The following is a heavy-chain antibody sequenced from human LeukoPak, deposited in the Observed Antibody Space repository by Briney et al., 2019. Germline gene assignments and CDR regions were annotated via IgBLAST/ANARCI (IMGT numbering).Heavy chain of an antibody. Sequence: GGSLRLSCAASGFTFSSYSMNWVRQAPGKGLEWVSSISSSSSYIYYADSVKGRFTISRDNAKNSLYLQMNSLRAEDTAVYYCARSTFWGIAAAGPFDYWGQGTLVTVSS. J-gene: IGHJ4*02. CDR3: ARSTFWGIAAAGPFDY. D-gene: IGHD6-13*01. V-gene: IGHV3-21*04. CDR2: ISSSSSYI. CDR1: GFTFSSYS.